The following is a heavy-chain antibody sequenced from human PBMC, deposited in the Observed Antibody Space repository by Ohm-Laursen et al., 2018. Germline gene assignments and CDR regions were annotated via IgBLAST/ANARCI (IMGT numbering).Heavy chain of an antibody. V-gene: IGHV4-31*03. Sequence: TLSLTCTVSGGSISSGSYYWSWIRQHPGKGLEWIGYIYYSGSTYYNPSLKSRVTISVDTSKNQFSLKLSSVTAADTAVYYCARERLRMKNAFDIWGQGTMVTVSS. D-gene: IGHD4-17*01. CDR2: IYYSGST. CDR1: GGSISSGSYY. J-gene: IGHJ3*02. CDR3: ARERLRMKNAFDI.